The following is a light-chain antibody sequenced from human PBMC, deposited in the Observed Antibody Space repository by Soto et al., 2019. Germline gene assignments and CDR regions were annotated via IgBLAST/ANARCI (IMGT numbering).Light chain of an antibody. Sequence: DIHMTQSPSSLSPSVGDRVTLTCRASQSISRHLNWYQQKAGRAPRLIIYGASNLQTGVPSRFSARGSGTEFTLIISSLLPEDFATYFCQQGYSTPVTFDQGTR. V-gene: IGKV1-39*01. CDR1: QSISRH. J-gene: IGKJ5*01. CDR3: QQGYSTPVT. CDR2: GAS.